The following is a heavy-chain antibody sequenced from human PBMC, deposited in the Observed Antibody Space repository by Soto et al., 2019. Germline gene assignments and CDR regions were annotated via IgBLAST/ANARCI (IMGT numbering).Heavy chain of an antibody. D-gene: IGHD2-15*01. Sequence: SETLSLTCTVSGGSISSSSYYWGWIRQPPGKGLEWIGSIYYSGSTYYNPSLKSRVTISVDTSKNQFSLKLSSVTAADTAVYYCARRCSGGSCYSVYYYGMDVWGQGTTGTVS. CDR1: GGSISSSSYY. V-gene: IGHV4-39*01. CDR3: ARRCSGGSCYSVYYYGMDV. CDR2: IYYSGST. J-gene: IGHJ6*02.